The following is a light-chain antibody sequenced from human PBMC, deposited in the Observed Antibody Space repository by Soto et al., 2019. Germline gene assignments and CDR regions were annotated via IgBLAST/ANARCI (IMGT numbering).Light chain of an antibody. CDR2: DDD. Sequence: QSVLTHPPSVSAAPGQKVTISCSGSSSNIGGNSVSWYQQLPGTAPKLLIYDDDKRPSGIPDRFSGSKSGTSATLGITGFQNGAEADYHCGSWDSSLSAYVFATGTKVTVL. CDR1: SSNIGGNS. V-gene: IGLV1-51*01. CDR3: GSWDSSLSAYV. J-gene: IGLJ1*01.